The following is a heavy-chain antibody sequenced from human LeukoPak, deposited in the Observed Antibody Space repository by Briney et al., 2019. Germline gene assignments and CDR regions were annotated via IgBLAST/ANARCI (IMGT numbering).Heavy chain of an antibody. CDR1: GFTFSNYA. CDR2: ISYDGSNK. V-gene: IGHV3-30*04. J-gene: IGHJ6*02. Sequence: PGGSLRLSCAASGFTFSNYAMHWVRQAPGKGLEWVAVISYDGSNKYYADSVKGRFTISRDNSKNTLYLQMNSLRAEDTAVYYCARDLTVTKDYYYGMDVWGQGTTVTVSS. CDR3: ARDLTVTKDYYYGMDV. D-gene: IGHD4-17*01.